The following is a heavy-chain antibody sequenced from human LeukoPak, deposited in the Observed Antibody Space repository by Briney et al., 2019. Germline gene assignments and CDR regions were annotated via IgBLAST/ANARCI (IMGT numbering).Heavy chain of an antibody. J-gene: IGHJ4*02. V-gene: IGHV3-33*06. Sequence: PGGSLRLSCAASGFTLSNYGMHWVRQAPGKGLEWVAIIWYDGSNKYYAASVKAPFTISRDSSKNTLYLQMNSLRAEDTAVYYCAKGIYSSGWYYFDYWGQGTLVTVSS. D-gene: IGHD6-19*01. CDR2: IWYDGSNK. CDR1: GFTLSNYG. CDR3: AKGIYSSGWYYFDY.